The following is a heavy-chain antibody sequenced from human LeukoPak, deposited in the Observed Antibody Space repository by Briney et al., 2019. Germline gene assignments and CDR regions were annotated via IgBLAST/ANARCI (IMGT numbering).Heavy chain of an antibody. J-gene: IGHJ5*02. CDR1: GGSFSGYY. Sequence: SETLSLTCAVYGGSFSGYYWSWIRQHPGKGLEWIGEINHSGSTNYNPSLKSRVTISVDTSKNQFSLKLSSVTAADTAVYYCARAAYCGGDCYGWFDPWGQGTLVTVSS. CDR2: INHSGST. D-gene: IGHD2-21*02. CDR3: ARAAYCGGDCYGWFDP. V-gene: IGHV4-34*01.